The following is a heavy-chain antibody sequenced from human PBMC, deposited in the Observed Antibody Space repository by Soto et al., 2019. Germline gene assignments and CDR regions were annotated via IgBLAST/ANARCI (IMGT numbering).Heavy chain of an antibody. D-gene: IGHD3-22*01. CDR1: GGPISSSTYY. CDR2: FFIGGNT. Sequence: SDTLSLTCNASGGPISSSTYYWGRKHQPQGKGLDRIASFFIGGNTYYNPILKSRVTISVHTSNNQFSLMVSSVTAVDTDVYYCARYPRAGYDSSVYYLTGGFDIWGQGTMVTV. CDR3: ARYPRAGYDSSVYYLTGGFDI. V-gene: IGHV4-39*07. J-gene: IGHJ3*02.